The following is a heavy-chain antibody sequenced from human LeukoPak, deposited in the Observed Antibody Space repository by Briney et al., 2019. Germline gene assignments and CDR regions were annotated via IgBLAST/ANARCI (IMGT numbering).Heavy chain of an antibody. Sequence: KSGGSLRLSCAASGFTFSSYSMNWVRQAPGKGLEWISYITTSGGAKNYADSVKGRFTISRDNAKNSLYLQMNSLRAEDTAVYYCARGQKGPRITIFGVALMVDYWGQGTLVTVSS. CDR2: ITTSGGAK. D-gene: IGHD3-3*01. CDR3: ARGQKGPRITIFGVALMVDY. CDR1: GFTFSSYS. J-gene: IGHJ4*02. V-gene: IGHV3-21*05.